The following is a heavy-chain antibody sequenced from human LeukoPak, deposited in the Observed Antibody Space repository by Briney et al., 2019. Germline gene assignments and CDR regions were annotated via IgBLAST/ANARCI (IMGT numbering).Heavy chain of an antibody. Sequence: PGGSLRLSCAASGFTFSSYAMHWVRQAPGKGLEWVAVISYDGSNKYYADSVKGRFTISRDNSKNTLYLQMNSLRAEDTAVYYCASAYSYGFRYWGQGTLVTVSS. CDR3: ASAYSYGFRY. J-gene: IGHJ4*02. V-gene: IGHV3-30-3*01. CDR2: ISYDGSNK. D-gene: IGHD5-18*01. CDR1: GFTFSSYA.